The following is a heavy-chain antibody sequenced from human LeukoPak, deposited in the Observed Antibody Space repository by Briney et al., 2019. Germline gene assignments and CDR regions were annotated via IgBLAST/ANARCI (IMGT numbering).Heavy chain of an antibody. J-gene: IGHJ4*02. CDR3: AKDRRLGGDNPFDY. CDR1: GFTFSTYA. Sequence: GGSLRLSCAASGFTFSTYAMGWVRQAPGKGLEWVSSINVGGNNAYYADSVKGRFTISRDNSKNTLYLQLTGLRAEDTAVYYCAKDRRLGGDNPFDYWGQGTLVTVSS. CDR2: INVGGNNA. D-gene: IGHD2-21*02. V-gene: IGHV3-23*01.